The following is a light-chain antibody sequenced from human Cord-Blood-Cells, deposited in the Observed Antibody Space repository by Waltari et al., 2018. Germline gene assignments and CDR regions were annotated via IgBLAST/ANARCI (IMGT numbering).Light chain of an antibody. J-gene: IGLJ3*02. CDR3: AAWDDSLSGRV. Sequence: QSVLTQPPSASGTPGQRVTISCSGSSSNIGSNYVYWYQQLPGTAPKPLIHRNNQRPSGVPDRFSGSKSGTSASLAISGLRSEDEADYYCAAWDDSLSGRVFGGGTKLTVL. CDR1: SSNIGSNY. CDR2: RNN. V-gene: IGLV1-47*01.